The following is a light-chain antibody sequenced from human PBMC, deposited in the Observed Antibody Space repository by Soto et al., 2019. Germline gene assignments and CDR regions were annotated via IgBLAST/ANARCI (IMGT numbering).Light chain of an antibody. CDR2: DAS. CDR1: QSVSTY. V-gene: IGKV3-11*01. Sequence: EIVLTQSPATLSLSPGERATLSCRASQSVSTYLAWYQHKPGQAPRLLIYDASNRATGIPARFSGSGSGTDFTLTITSLEPEDFAVYYCQQRYNWHRLTFGGGTKVEIK. CDR3: QQRYNWHRLT. J-gene: IGKJ4*01.